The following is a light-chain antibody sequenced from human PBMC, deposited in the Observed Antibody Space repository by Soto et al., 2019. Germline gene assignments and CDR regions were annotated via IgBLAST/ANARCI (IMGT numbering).Light chain of an antibody. CDR2: EVS. V-gene: IGLV2-8*01. CDR3: SSFAGNNNLV. CDR1: SIGVGGYNC. J-gene: IGLJ2*01. Sequence: QYALTQPPSASGSPGQSVTISCTGTSIGVGGYNCVSWYQQHPGKAPKLMISEVSKRPSGVPDRFSGSKSGNTASLTVSGLQAEDEADYYCSSFAGNNNLVFGGGTKVTVL.